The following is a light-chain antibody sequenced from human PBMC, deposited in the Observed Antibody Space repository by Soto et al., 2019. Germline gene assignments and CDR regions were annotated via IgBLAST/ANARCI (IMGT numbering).Light chain of an antibody. Sequence: QSALTQPASVSGSPGQSITISCTGTSSDIGAYNYVSWYQQRPGEAPTVLIYEVFRRPSGVSNRFSGSKSGNTASLTISGLQPEDEADYYCDSFTSIETVVFGGGTKLTVL. CDR1: SSDIGAYNY. J-gene: IGLJ2*01. CDR2: EVF. CDR3: DSFTSIETVV. V-gene: IGLV2-14*01.